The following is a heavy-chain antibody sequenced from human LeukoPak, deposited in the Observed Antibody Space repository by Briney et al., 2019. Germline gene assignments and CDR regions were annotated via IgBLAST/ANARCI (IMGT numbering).Heavy chain of an antibody. J-gene: IGHJ3*02. CDR3: ATHLSRTDDAFDI. CDR1: GGSISSYY. Sequence: SETLSLTCTVSGGSISSYYWSWIRQPPGKGLEWIGYIYYSGSTNYNPSLKSRVTISVDTSKNQFSLKLSSVAAADTAVYYCATHLSRTDDAFDIWGQGTMVTVSS. D-gene: IGHD1-14*01. V-gene: IGHV4-59*08. CDR2: IYYSGST.